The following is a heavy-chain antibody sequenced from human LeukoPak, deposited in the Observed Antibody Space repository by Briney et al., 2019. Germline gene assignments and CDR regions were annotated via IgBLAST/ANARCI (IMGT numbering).Heavy chain of an antibody. J-gene: IGHJ4*02. D-gene: IGHD1-26*01. Sequence: PSETLSLTCAAYGGSFSGYYWSWIRQPPGKGLEWIGEINHSGSTNYNPSLKSRVTISVDTSKNQFSLKLSSVTAADTAVYYCASRIVGATKREPYYFDYWGQGTLVTVSS. CDR2: INHSGST. CDR3: ASRIVGATKREPYYFDY. CDR1: GGSFSGYY. V-gene: IGHV4-34*01.